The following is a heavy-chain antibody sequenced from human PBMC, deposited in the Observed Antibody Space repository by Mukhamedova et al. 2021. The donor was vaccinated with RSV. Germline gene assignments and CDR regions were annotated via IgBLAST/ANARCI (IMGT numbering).Heavy chain of an antibody. V-gene: IGHV4-59*13. Sequence: GKALEWLGYILYNGNTYYNSSLQSRVTISMDRSKNQFSLRLTSVTAADTAVYYCAKDRVGYTSGFLDYWGQGILVTVSS. CDR3: AKDRVGYTSGFLDY. D-gene: IGHD6-19*01. J-gene: IGHJ4*02. CDR2: ILYNGNT.